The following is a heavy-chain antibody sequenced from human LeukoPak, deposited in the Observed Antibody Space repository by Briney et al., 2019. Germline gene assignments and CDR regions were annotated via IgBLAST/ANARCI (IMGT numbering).Heavy chain of an antibody. J-gene: IGHJ5*02. V-gene: IGHV4-59*01. CDR3: ATGKNHRLVREFGWFDP. CDR2: IYYSGST. CDR1: GGSISSYY. D-gene: IGHD3-10*01. Sequence: SETLSLTCTVSGGSISSYYWSWIRQPPGKGLEWIGDIYYSGSTNYNPSLKSRVTISVDPSKNQFSLKLSSVTAADTAVYYCATGKNHRLVREFGWFDPWGQGTLVTVSS.